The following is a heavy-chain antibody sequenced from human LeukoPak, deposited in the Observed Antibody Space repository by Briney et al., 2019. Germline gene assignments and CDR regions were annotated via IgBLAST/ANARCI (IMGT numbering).Heavy chain of an antibody. CDR1: GYTSTGYY. CDR2: INPNSGGT. D-gene: IGHD5-18*01. Sequence: ASVKVSCKASGYTSTGYYMHWVRQASGQGLEWMGWINPNSGGTNYAQKFQGRVTMTRDTSISTAYMELSRLRSDDTAVYYCAREVYSYGWNWFDPWGQGTLVTVSS. V-gene: IGHV1-2*02. J-gene: IGHJ5*02. CDR3: AREVYSYGWNWFDP.